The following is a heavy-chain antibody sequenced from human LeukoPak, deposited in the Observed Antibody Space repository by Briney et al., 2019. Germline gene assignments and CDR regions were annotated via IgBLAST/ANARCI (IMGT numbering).Heavy chain of an antibody. V-gene: IGHV1-69*05. J-gene: IGHJ6*03. Sequence: SVKVSCKASRGTFNSYSISWVRQAPGQGLELMGDIIPIFGTTNYAQKSQGRVTFTTDESTNTAYMELSSLRSEDTAIYYCARGASRIEARPWNYYYYMDVWGKGTAVTVSS. D-gene: IGHD6-6*01. CDR2: IIPIFGTT. CDR1: RGTFNSYS. CDR3: ARGASRIEARPWNYYYYMDV.